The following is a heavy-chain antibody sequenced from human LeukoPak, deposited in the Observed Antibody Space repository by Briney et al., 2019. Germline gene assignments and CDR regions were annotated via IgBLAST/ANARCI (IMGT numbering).Heavy chain of an antibody. CDR3: ALAPDIVVVPAAIGSYYYYYYMDV. V-gene: IGHV1-24*01. CDR2: FDPEDGET. Sequence: ASMKVSCKVSGYNFNELSMHWVRQAPGKGLEWMGGFDPEDGETIYAQKFQGRVTITADKSTSTAYMELSSLRSEDTAVYYCALAPDIVVVPAAIGSYYYYYYMDVWGKGTTVTVSS. J-gene: IGHJ6*03. D-gene: IGHD2-2*02. CDR1: GYNFNELS.